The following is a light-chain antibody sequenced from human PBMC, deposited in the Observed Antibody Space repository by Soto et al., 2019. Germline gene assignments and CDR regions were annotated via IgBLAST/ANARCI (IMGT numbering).Light chain of an antibody. Sequence: DIQMTQSPSSLSASVGDRVTITCRASQSISTYLNWYQLKPGKAPKLLIYAASTLESGVPSRFSGSGSGTDFTLTISSLQPEDFATYYCQQSYKTPAFGQGTKVDIK. CDR3: QQSYKTPA. CDR2: AAS. CDR1: QSISTY. J-gene: IGKJ1*01. V-gene: IGKV1-39*01.